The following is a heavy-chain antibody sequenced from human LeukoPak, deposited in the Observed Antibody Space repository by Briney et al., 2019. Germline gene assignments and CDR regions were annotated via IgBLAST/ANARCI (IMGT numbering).Heavy chain of an antibody. CDR3: ARHGNIVIVPATLGFDY. D-gene: IGHD2-2*01. CDR1: GGSISSGDYY. CDR2: IYYSGST. V-gene: IGHV4-30-4*08. Sequence: SETLSLTRTVSGGSISSGDYYWSWIRQPPGKGLEWIGYIYYSGSTYYNPSLKSRVTISVDTSKNQFSLKLSSVTAADTAVYYCARHGNIVIVPATLGFDYWGQGSLVTVSS. J-gene: IGHJ4*02.